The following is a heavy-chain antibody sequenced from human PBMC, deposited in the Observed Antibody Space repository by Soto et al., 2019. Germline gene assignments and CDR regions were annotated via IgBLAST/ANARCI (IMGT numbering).Heavy chain of an antibody. CDR1: GFTFSSYA. CDR3: AKSPWGGTGDLRDDY. D-gene: IGHD3-10*01. V-gene: IGHV3-23*01. J-gene: IGHJ4*02. CDR2: ISGSGGST. Sequence: GGSLRLSCAASGFTFSSYAMSWVRQAPGKGLEWVSAISGSGGSTYYADSVKGRFTISRDNSKNTLYLQMNSLSAEDTAVYYCAKSPWGGTGDLRDDYWGQGTLVTVSS.